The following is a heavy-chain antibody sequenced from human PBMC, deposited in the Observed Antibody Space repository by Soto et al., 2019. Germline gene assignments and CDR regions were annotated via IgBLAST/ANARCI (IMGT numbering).Heavy chain of an antibody. Sequence: QVQLVQSGAEVKKPGTSVKVSCKASGYTFTTYGINWVRQAPGQGLEWRGWISVYNGNTKYAQKFQGRVTMTTDTSTTTAYMELRSLRSDDTAVYYCARDHIAARPGWFDPWGQGTLVTVSS. CDR1: GYTFTTYG. D-gene: IGHD6-6*01. CDR2: ISVYNGNT. V-gene: IGHV1-18*01. J-gene: IGHJ5*02. CDR3: ARDHIAARPGWFDP.